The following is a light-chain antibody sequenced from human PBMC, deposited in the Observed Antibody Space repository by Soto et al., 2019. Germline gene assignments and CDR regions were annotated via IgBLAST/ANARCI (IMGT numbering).Light chain of an antibody. CDR1: QSVSSNY. V-gene: IGKV3-20*01. Sequence: IVLTQSPGTLSLSPGDRATLSCRASQSVSSNYLGWYQQKPGQAPRLLVYGASSRAIGIPDRFSGSGSGTDFTLTISRLEPEEFAVYYCQQYDTSPPLTFGGGTKVEIK. CDR3: QQYDTSPPLT. J-gene: IGKJ4*01. CDR2: GAS.